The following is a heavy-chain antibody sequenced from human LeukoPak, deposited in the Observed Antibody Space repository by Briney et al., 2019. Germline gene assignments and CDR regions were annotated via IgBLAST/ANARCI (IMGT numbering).Heavy chain of an antibody. J-gene: IGHJ4*02. Sequence: SETLSLTCTVSGGSISSYYWSWIRQPPGKGLEWIGYIYYSGSTNYNPSLKSRVTISVDTSKNQFSLKVSSVTPADTAVYYCARGTGTFDYWGQGTLVTVSS. CDR3: ARGTGTFDY. CDR1: GGSISSYY. CDR2: IYYSGST. D-gene: IGHD1-7*01. V-gene: IGHV4-59*12.